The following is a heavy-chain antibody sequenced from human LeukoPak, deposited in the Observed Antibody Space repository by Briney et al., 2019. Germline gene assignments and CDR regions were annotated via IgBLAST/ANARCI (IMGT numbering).Heavy chain of an antibody. CDR1: GFAVSDHY. J-gene: IGHJ4*02. CDR2: IKDERNSDTT. D-gene: IGHD6-13*01. CDR3: TRRRTGMGAAGIDY. Sequence: PGGSLRLSCEVSGFAVSDHYTVWVRQAPGKGLEWVGRIKDERNSDTTDYVASVEGRFTISRDDSRNSVYLQMNSLKTEDTGMYYCTRRRTGMGAAGIDYWGQGTLVTVST. V-gene: IGHV3-72*01.